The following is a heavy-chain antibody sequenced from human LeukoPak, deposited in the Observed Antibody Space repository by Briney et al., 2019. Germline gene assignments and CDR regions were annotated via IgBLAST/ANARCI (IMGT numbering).Heavy chain of an antibody. CDR2: IYYAGTT. V-gene: IGHV4-59*02. CDR1: GGSVSGSY. J-gene: IGHJ4*02. Sequence: SETLSLTCTVSGGSVSGSYWSWIRQSQGKGLEWIGYIYYAGTTLYSPSLKSRVTMSVDTSKNQFSLKLSSVTAADTAVYYCARGSVAVMLGYWGQGTLVTVSS. CDR3: ARGSVAVMLGY. D-gene: IGHD2-21*01.